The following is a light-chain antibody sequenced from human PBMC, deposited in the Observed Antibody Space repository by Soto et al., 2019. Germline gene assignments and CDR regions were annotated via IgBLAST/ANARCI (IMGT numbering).Light chain of an antibody. V-gene: IGLV2-11*01. J-gene: IGLJ2*01. Sequence: QSVLTQPRSVSGSPGQSVTISCTGTSSDIGDYDYVSWYQQHPGKVPRLMIYDVNRRPSGVPDRFSGFKSASTASLTISGLQAEDEADYYCCSYAGSYTLVFGGGTKLTVL. CDR2: DVN. CDR1: SSDIGDYDY. CDR3: CSYAGSYTLV.